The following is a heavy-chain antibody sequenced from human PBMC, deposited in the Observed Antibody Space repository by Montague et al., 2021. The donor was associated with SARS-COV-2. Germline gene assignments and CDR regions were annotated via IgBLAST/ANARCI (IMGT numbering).Heavy chain of an antibody. CDR3: AREGSGRGYNYYGMDV. Sequence: SETLSLTCAVYGVSFSGYYWSWVRQPPGKGLEWIGYISYSGSTNYNPSLKSRVTISVDTSKNQFSLKLSSVTAADTAVYYCAREGSGRGYNYYGMDVWGQGTTVTVSS. J-gene: IGHJ6*02. CDR1: GVSFSGYY. CDR2: ISYSGST. D-gene: IGHD3-10*01. V-gene: IGHV4-59*01.